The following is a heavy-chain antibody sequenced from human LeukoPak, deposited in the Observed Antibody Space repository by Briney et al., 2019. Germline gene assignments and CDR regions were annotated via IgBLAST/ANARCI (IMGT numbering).Heavy chain of an antibody. CDR1: GFTFSSYA. D-gene: IGHD3-22*01. CDR2: ISGSGGST. Sequence: GGSLRLSCAASGFTFSSYAMSWVRQAPGKGLGWVSAISGSGGSTYYADSVKGRFTISRDNSKNTLYLQMNSLRAEDTAVYYCAKDQGHYYDSSGYSVWGQGTLVTVSS. J-gene: IGHJ4*02. V-gene: IGHV3-23*01. CDR3: AKDQGHYYDSSGYSV.